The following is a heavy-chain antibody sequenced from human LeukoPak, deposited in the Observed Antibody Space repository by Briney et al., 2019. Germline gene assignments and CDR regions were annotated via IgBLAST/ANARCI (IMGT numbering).Heavy chain of an antibody. CDR2: INPNSGGT. V-gene: IGHV1-2*02. CDR3: ARVGSGTYLGGLDM. D-gene: IGHD1-26*01. CDR1: GYTFTDYY. J-gene: IGHJ3*02. Sequence: ASVKVSCKASGYTFTDYYMHWVRQAPGQGLEWMGWINPNSGGTNYGQKFQGRVTMTRDTSISTAYMEFRRLRSDDTAVYYCARVGSGTYLGGLDMWGQGTMVSVSS.